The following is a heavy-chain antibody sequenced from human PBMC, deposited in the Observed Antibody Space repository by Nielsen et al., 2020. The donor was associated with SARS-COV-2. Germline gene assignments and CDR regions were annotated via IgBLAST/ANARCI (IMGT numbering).Heavy chain of an antibody. CDR1: GFTFSSYS. D-gene: IGHD2-21*02. J-gene: IGHJ6*02. Sequence: GESLKISCAASGFTFSSYSMNWVRQAPGKGLEWVSSISSSSSHIYYADSVKGRFTISRDNANNSLYLQMNSLRAEDTAVYYCAALYCGGDCYIYYYGMDVWGQGTTVTVS. V-gene: IGHV3-21*01. CDR2: ISSSSSHI. CDR3: AALYCGGDCYIYYYGMDV.